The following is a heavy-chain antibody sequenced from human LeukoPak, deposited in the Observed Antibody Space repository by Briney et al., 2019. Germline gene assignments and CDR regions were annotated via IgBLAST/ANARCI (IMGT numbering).Heavy chain of an antibody. CDR1: GGTFSSYA. J-gene: IGHJ4*02. CDR3: ARDGSGSLPFDY. V-gene: IGHV1-69*04. D-gene: IGHD3-10*01. Sequence: SVKVSCKASGGTFSSYAISWVRQAPGQGLEWMGRIIPILGIANYAQKFQGRVTITADKSTSTAYMELSSLRSEDTAVYYCARDGSGSLPFDYWGQGTLVTVSS. CDR2: IIPILGIA.